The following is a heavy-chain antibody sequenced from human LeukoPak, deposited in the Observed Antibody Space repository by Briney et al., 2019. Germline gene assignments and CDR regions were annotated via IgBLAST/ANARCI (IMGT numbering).Heavy chain of an antibody. CDR2: INSYNGNT. J-gene: IGHJ4*02. D-gene: IGHD4-11*01. Sequence: ASVKVSCKASGGTFSSYAISWVRQAPGQGLEWMGWINSYNGNTNYVQHFQGRVTMTTDTSTSTVYMELRSLRSDDTAVYYCVRKPTDSSLDYWGQGTLVTVSS. V-gene: IGHV1-18*01. CDR3: VRKPTDSSLDY. CDR1: GGTFSSYA.